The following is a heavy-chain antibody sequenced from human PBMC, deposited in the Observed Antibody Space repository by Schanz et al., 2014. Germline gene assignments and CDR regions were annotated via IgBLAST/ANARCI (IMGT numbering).Heavy chain of an antibody. J-gene: IGHJ4*02. CDR2: ISNDGSIK. Sequence: QEQLVESGGGVVQPGRSLRLSCAASGFTFSSYAMHWVRQAPGKGLEWVALISNDGSIKYYADSVKGRFTVSRDSGQNSLYLQMNSLRAGDTAVYYCARGTDWNLHYWGQGALVTVSS. CDR1: GFTFSSYA. V-gene: IGHV3-30*14. D-gene: IGHD1-1*01. CDR3: ARGTDWNLHY.